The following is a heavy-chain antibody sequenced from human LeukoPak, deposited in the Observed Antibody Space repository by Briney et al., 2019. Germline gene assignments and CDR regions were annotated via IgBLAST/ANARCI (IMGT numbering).Heavy chain of an antibody. J-gene: IGHJ5*02. CDR2: IYTSGST. V-gene: IGHV4-38-2*02. CDR3: AQARGGGRGITGENWFDP. D-gene: IGHD1-20*01. Sequence: PSETLSLTCTVSGYSISSGYYWGWIRQPPGKGLEWIGYIYTSGSTNYNPSLKSRVTISVDTSKNQFSLKLSSVAAADTAVYYCAQARGGGRGITGENWFDPWGQGTLVTVSS. CDR1: GYSISSGYY.